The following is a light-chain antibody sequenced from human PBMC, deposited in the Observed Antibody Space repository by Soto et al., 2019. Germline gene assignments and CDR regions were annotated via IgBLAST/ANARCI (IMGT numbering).Light chain of an antibody. CDR1: QSVSASY. CDR2: GAS. Sequence: EIVLTQSPGTLSLSPGGSATLSCRASQSVSASYLAWYQQKPGQAPRLLIYGASSRATGIPDRFSGSGSGTDFTHIISRLEPEDSAVYYCQQYGSSPPIAFGGGTKVEIK. CDR3: QQYGSSPPIA. V-gene: IGKV3-20*01. J-gene: IGKJ4*01.